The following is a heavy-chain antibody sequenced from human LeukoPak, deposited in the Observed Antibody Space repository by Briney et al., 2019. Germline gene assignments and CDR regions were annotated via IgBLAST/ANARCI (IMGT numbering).Heavy chain of an antibody. J-gene: IGHJ5*02. Sequence: SETLSFTCTVSGGSISSYYWSWIRQPAGKGLEWIGRIYTSGSTNYNPSLKSRVTMSVDTSKNQFSLKLSSETAADTAVYYCARDEGWPSGYDWYWFDPWGQGTLVTVSS. CDR1: GGSISSYY. CDR2: IYTSGST. CDR3: ARDEGWPSGYDWYWFDP. D-gene: IGHD5-12*01. V-gene: IGHV4-4*07.